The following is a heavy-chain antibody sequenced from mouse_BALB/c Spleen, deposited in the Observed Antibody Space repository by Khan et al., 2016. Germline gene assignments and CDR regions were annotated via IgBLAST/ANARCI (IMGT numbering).Heavy chain of an antibody. D-gene: IGHD1-1*01. CDR1: GFTFNTYA. Sequence: EVQLVESGGGLVQPKGSLKLSCAASGFTFNTYAMNWVRQAPGKGLEWVARIRSKSNNYATYYADSVKDRFTISRDDSQSMLYLQMNNLKTEDTAMYYCVRHYYCNHWYFDFWGAGTPVTVSS. J-gene: IGHJ1*01. V-gene: IGHV10-1*02. CDR3: VRHYYCNHWYFDF. CDR2: IRSKSNNYAT.